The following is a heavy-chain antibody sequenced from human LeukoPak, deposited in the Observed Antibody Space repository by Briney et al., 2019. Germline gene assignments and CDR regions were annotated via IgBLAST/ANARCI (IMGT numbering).Heavy chain of an antibody. CDR1: GYTFTAYY. Sequence: ASVKVSCKASGYTFTAYYMHWVRQAPGQGLEWMGWINPNSGGTNYAQKFQGRVTMTRDTSISTVYMELSRLRSVDTAVYYCARDFPSSGWYHPFDYWGQGILVTVSS. D-gene: IGHD6-19*01. J-gene: IGHJ4*02. V-gene: IGHV1-2*02. CDR3: ARDFPSSGWYHPFDY. CDR2: INPNSGGT.